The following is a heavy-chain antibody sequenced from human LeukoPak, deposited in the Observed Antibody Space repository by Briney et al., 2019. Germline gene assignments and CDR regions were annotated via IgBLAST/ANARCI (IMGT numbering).Heavy chain of an antibody. CDR1: GFSLSTRGVG. Sequence: GHTLMQPTQTLTLTCTFPGFSLSTRGVGVGWIRQPPVKALRRLPLIYWDDDKRYSPYLKSRLTITKDTSKNQVVLTMTNMDPVDTATYYCAHLGYCSGGSCLVFDYWGQGTLVTVSS. D-gene: IGHD2-15*01. CDR2: IYWDDDK. V-gene: IGHV2-5*02. J-gene: IGHJ4*02. CDR3: AHLGYCSGGSCLVFDY.